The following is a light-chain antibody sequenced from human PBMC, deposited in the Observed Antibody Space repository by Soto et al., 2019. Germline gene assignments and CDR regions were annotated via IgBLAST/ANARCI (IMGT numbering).Light chain of an antibody. J-gene: IGLJ1*01. CDR1: SSDAGGYNY. CDR2: DVS. CDR3: SSYTSSSTYV. V-gene: IGLV2-14*01. Sequence: QSALTQPASVSGSPGQSITISCTGTSSDAGGYNYVPWYQQHPGKAPKLMIYDVSNRPTGVSNCFSGSKSVNTASLTISGLQAEDEADYYCSSYTSSSTYVFGTGTKLTVL.